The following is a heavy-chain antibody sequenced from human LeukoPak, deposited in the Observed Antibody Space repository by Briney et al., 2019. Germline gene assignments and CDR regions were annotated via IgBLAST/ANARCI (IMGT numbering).Heavy chain of an antibody. CDR3: AREAAAGLGY. Sequence: PGGSLRLSCAASGFTFSSYRMQWVRQAPGKGLVWVSRINSDGSSISYADSVKGRFTISRDNAKNTLYLQMNSLRGEDTAVYYCAREAAAGLGYWGQGTLVTVSS. J-gene: IGHJ4*02. D-gene: IGHD6-13*01. V-gene: IGHV3-74*01. CDR2: INSDGSSI. CDR1: GFTFSSYR.